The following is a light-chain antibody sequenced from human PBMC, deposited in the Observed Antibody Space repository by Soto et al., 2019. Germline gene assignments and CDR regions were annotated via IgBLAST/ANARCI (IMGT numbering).Light chain of an antibody. V-gene: IGKV1-39*01. CDR1: QSISNY. Sequence: DIQMTQSPSSLSASVGDRVTITCRASQSISNYLNWYQQKPGKAPKLLIFGASTLQSGVPSRFRGGGSGTQFGLTISSLQPEDFATYYCQQTDSIPLTFGGGTKVEIK. CDR3: QQTDSIPLT. J-gene: IGKJ4*01. CDR2: GAS.